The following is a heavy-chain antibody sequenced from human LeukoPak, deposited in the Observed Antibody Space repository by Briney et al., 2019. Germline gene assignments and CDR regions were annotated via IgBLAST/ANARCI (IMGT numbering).Heavy chain of an antibody. CDR2: IIPILGIA. J-gene: IGHJ5*02. CDR1: GGTFSSYA. D-gene: IGHD2-15*01. V-gene: IGHV1-69*04. CDR3: ARAGTVVVAENWFDP. Sequence: SVKVSCKASGGTFSSYAISWVRQAPGQGLEWMGRIIPILGIANYAQKFQGRVTITADKSTSTAYMELSSLRTEDTAVYYCARAGTVVVAENWFDPWGQGTLVTVSS.